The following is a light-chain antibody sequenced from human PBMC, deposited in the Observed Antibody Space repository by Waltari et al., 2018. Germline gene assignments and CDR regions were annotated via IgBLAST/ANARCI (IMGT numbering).Light chain of an antibody. CDR1: SSDVGGYDY. CDR3: SSYTRSGGRI. CDR2: GVK. Sequence: QSVLTQPVSVSGSLGQSITISCTGTSSDVGGYDYVSWYQQQPNKAPRLILDGVKSRPSVISSLFSASKSGNTASLTISGLQSDDESYYYCSSYTRSGGRIFGSGTKVTVL. J-gene: IGLJ6*01. V-gene: IGLV2-14*03.